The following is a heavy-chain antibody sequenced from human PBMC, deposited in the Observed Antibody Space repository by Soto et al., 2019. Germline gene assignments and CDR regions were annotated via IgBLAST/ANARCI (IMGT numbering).Heavy chain of an antibody. CDR2: IRDRAFSYAT. Sequence: EVLLVESGGGLVQPWGSLKLSCAASGFVFKDSSIHWVRQASGKGLEWVGRIRDRAFSYATAYAASVKGSFTISRDHSTNTAYLQMNSLKTEDTAIYYCTRLISAAHDYWGQGTLSPSPQ. CDR3: TRLISAAHDY. J-gene: IGHJ4*02. CDR1: GFVFKDSS. D-gene: IGHD3-10*01. V-gene: IGHV3-73*01.